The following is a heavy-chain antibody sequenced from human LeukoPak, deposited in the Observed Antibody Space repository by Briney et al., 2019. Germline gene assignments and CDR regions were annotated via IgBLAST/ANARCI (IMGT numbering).Heavy chain of an antibody. V-gene: IGHV4-59*01. Sequence: TSETLSLTCSVSGGSISSYYWSWIRQPPGKGLEWIGYIYYSGSTNYNPSLKSRLTISVDTSKNQFSLKLSSVTAADTAVYYCARDLVGLQNYWGQGTLVTVSS. J-gene: IGHJ4*02. D-gene: IGHD4-11*01. CDR1: GGSISSYY. CDR2: IYYSGST. CDR3: ARDLVGLQNY.